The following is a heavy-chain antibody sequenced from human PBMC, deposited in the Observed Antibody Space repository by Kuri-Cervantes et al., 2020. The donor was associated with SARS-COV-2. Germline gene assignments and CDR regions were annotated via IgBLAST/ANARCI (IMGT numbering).Heavy chain of an antibody. CDR2: VHYNGNT. D-gene: IGHD2-15*01. Sequence: GSLRLSCTASGGSISSSYFWGWIRQPPGKGLEWIGSVHYNGNTYHNPSLKSRLTISVDKSKNLFSLNVSSVTAADTAVYYCARLPLFDLSCYSPAGYPWFDPWGLGTLVTVSS. CDR1: GGSISSSYF. J-gene: IGHJ5*02. CDR3: ARLPLFDLSCYSPAGYPWFDP. V-gene: IGHV4-39*01.